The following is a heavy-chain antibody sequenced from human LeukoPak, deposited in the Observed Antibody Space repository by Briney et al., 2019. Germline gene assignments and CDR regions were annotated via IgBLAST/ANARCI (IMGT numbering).Heavy chain of an antibody. D-gene: IGHD6-13*01. CDR1: GFSLSSYS. Sequence: GGSLKLSWAASGFSLSSYSMNWVGKVPGKGLEWVSFISTSSSYIYYAGSVKGRFTTSRDNARNSLYLQMNSLRAEDTAVYYCARSSSSWHYFDYWGQGTLVTVSS. CDR3: ARSSSSWHYFDY. J-gene: IGHJ4*02. CDR2: ISTSSSYI. V-gene: IGHV3-21*01.